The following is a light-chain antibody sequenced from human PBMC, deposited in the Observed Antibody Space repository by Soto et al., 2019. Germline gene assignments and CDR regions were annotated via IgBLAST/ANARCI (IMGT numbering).Light chain of an antibody. CDR1: QSISGW. Sequence: DIQMPQSPSTLSASVGDRVTITCRASQSISGWLAWYQQKPGKAPKLLIYDASSLKSGVPSRFSGSGSGTEFTLTISSLQPDDFATYYCQQYKSYSWTFGQGTKVEIK. J-gene: IGKJ1*01. V-gene: IGKV1-5*01. CDR3: QQYKSYSWT. CDR2: DAS.